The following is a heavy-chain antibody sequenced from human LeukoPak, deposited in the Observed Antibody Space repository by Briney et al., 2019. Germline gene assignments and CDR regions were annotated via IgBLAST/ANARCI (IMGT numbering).Heavy chain of an antibody. Sequence: ASVTVSFKASVYTFTVYYMHWVRQAPGQGLEGMGWINPNSGGTNYAQKFQGRVTMTRDTSISTAYMELSRLRSDDTAVYYCARDLSYADSSGYYVWYYYMDVWGKGTTVTVSS. CDR1: VYTFTVYY. V-gene: IGHV1-2*02. CDR2: INPNSGGT. J-gene: IGHJ6*03. D-gene: IGHD3-22*01. CDR3: ARDLSYADSSGYYVWYYYMDV.